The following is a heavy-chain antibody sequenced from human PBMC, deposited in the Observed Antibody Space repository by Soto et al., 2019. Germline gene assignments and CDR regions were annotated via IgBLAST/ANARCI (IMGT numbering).Heavy chain of an antibody. CDR3: ARYSGSGYARIMDV. V-gene: IGHV4-61*01. Sequence: PSETLSLTCLFSCGSIISGSHYWNWIRQTPGRGPEWMGYIYYNGNTNYNPSIKSRLTISVDTSKNQFSLKLTSVTAADTAVYYCARYSGSGYARIMDVWGQGTTVTVSS. J-gene: IGHJ6*02. CDR2: IYYNGNT. D-gene: IGHD5-12*01. CDR1: CGSIISGSHY.